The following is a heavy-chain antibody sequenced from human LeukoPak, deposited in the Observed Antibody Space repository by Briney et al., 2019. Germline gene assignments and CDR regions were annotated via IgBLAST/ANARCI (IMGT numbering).Heavy chain of an antibody. Sequence: RSGGSLRLSCAASGFTFDDYAMHWVRQAPGKGLERVSLISWDGGSTYYADSVKGRFTISRDDRKNSLYLQMNSLRAEDTALYYCAKDGGSSYSYMDVWGKGTTVTVSS. V-gene: IGHV3-43D*03. D-gene: IGHD1-26*01. J-gene: IGHJ6*03. CDR3: AKDGGSSYSYMDV. CDR1: GFTFDDYA. CDR2: ISWDGGST.